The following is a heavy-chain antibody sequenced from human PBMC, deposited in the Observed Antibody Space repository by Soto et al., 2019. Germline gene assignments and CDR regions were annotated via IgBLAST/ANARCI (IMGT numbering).Heavy chain of an antibody. CDR3: ARAGMSTVTNNLFDL. CDR1: GSSIRGGDY. J-gene: IGHJ4*02. CDR2: IYQSGRT. D-gene: IGHD1-1*01. V-gene: IGHV4-38-2*01. Sequence: SETLSLTGAVSGSSIRGGDYWNWIRQPPGKGLEWIGRIYQSGRTDYNPSFKSRVTMSVDTSKNQFSLILTSVTVADTAVYFCARAGMSTVTNNLFDLWGRGILVTVSS.